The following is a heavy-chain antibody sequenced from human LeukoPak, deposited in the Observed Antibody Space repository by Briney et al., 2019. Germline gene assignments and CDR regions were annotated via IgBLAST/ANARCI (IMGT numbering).Heavy chain of an antibody. CDR3: AKERRYRGYGPPDCGMDV. D-gene: IGHD5-12*01. V-gene: IGHV3-23*01. CDR2: ISGSGGST. J-gene: IGHJ6*02. Sequence: GGSLRLSCAASGFTFSSYAMSWVRQAPGKGLEWVSAISGSGGSTYYADSVKGRFTISRNNSKNTMYLQMNSLRAEDTAVYYCAKERRYRGYGPPDCGMDVWGQGTTVTVSS. CDR1: GFTFSSYA.